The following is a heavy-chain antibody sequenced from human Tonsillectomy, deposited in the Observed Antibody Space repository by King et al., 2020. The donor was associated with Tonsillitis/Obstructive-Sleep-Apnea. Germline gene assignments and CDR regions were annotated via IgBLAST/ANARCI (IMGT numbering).Heavy chain of an antibody. D-gene: IGHD1-14*01. J-gene: IGHJ4*02. CDR1: GFTFSTYW. Sequence: VQLVESGGDLVQPGGSLRLSCAASGFTFSTYWMSWVRQAPGKGLEWVATLNQDGGVKHYVDSLKGRFTVSRDNAENSLYLQMNSLRVDDTAEYYCARLRDSGTTYDFWGQGALVTVSS. V-gene: IGHV3-7*01. CDR3: ARLRDSGTTYDF. CDR2: LNQDGGVK.